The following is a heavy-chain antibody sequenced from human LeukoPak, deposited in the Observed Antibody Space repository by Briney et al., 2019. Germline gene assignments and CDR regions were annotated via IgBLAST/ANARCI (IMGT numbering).Heavy chain of an antibody. CDR2: ISGSGGST. J-gene: IGHJ4*02. D-gene: IGHD3-16*02. CDR1: GFTFSNCA. CDR3: AKGDDYVWGSYRYTGKNFDY. Sequence: GGSLRLSCAASGFTFSNCAMSWVRQAPGKGLEWVSGISGSGGSTYYADSVKGRFTISRDNSTNTLYLQMNSLRAEDTAVYYCAKGDDYVWGSYRYTGKNFDYWGQGTLVTVSS. V-gene: IGHV3-23*01.